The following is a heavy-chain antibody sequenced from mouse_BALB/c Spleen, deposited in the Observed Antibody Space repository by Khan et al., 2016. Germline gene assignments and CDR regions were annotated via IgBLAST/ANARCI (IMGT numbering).Heavy chain of an antibody. Sequence: QLEESGGGLVQPGGSMKLSCAASGFTFSDAWMDWVRQSPEKGLEWVAEIGTKANNHATKYAESVKGRFTISRDDSKSSVYLQMNSLRAEDTGSYYCTREVRLYFDVWGAGTTVTVSS. CDR2: IGTKANNHAT. V-gene: IGHV6-6*01. J-gene: IGHJ1*01. CDR1: GFTFSDAW. D-gene: IGHD2-14*01. CDR3: TREVRLYFDV.